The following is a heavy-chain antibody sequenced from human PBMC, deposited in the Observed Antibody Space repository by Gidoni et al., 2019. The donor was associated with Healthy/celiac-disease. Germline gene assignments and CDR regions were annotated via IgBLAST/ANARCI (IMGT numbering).Heavy chain of an antibody. Sequence: EVQLVESGGVVVQPGVSLSLSCSASGFTFDDYAMHWVRQAPGKGLEWVSLISWDGGSNYYADSVKGRLTISRDNSKNSLYLQMNSLRAEDTALYYGAKGLYSGSGSYYIDYWGQGTLVTVSS. J-gene: IGHJ4*02. CDR3: AKGLYSGSGSYYIDY. V-gene: IGHV3-43D*03. CDR2: ISWDGGSN. CDR1: GFTFDDYA. D-gene: IGHD3-10*01.